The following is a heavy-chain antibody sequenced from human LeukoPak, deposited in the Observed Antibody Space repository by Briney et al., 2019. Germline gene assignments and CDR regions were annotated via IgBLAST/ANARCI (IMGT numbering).Heavy chain of an antibody. D-gene: IGHD6-19*01. V-gene: IGHV1-3*01. CDR3: ARDLSSGWSFDY. CDR1: GYTFTNYA. Sequence: GASVKVSCKASGYTFTNYAMHWVRQAPGQRLEWMGWINAGNGNTKYSEKFQGRVTISRDTTASTAYMELSSLRSKDTAVYYCARDLSSGWSFDYWGQGTLVTVSS. CDR2: INAGNGNT. J-gene: IGHJ4*02.